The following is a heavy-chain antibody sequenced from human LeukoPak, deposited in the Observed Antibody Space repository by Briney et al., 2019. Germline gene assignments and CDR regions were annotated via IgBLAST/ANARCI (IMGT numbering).Heavy chain of an antibody. J-gene: IGHJ5*02. CDR1: GYTFTSYG. V-gene: IGHV1-18*01. CDR3: ARGVDCSSTSCYASYNWLDP. CDR2: ISAYNGNT. Sequence: ASVKVSCKASGYTFTSYGISWVRQAPGQGLEWMGWISAYNGNTNYAQKLQGRVTMTTDTSTSTAYMELRSLRSDDTAVYYCARGVDCSSTSCYASYNWLDPWGQGTLVTVSS. D-gene: IGHD2-2*01.